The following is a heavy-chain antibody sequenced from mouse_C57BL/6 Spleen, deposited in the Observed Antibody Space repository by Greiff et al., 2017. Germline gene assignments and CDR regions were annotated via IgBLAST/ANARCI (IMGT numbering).Heavy chain of an antibody. CDR2: IYPNSGST. CDR1: GYTFTSYW. J-gene: IGHJ2*02. V-gene: IGHV1-64*01. CDR3: GRWGYDGGY. D-gene: IGHD2-12*01. Sequence: QVHVKQPGAELVKPGASVKLSCKASGYTFTSYWMHWVKQRPGQGLEWIGMIYPNSGSTNYNEKFKSKATLTVDKSSSTAYMKLSSLTSEDSAVYDCGRWGYDGGYWGQGTSLTVSS.